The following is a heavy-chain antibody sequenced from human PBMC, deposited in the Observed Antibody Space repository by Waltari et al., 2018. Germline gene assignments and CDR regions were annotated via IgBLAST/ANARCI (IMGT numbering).Heavy chain of an antibody. D-gene: IGHD3-22*01. CDR3: ARRFRDSSGHFYSDY. CDR2: ISYGGST. Sequence: LQLQESGPGLVKPSETLSLTCTVSGDSISSHTYSWAWVRQPPGAGLEWIATISYGGSTYYKPSLKSRVTISIDTSKNHYSLVLTSVTAADTAVYYCARRFRDSSGHFYSDYWGQGTLVTVAS. J-gene: IGHJ4*02. V-gene: IGHV4-39*02. CDR1: GDSISSHTYS.